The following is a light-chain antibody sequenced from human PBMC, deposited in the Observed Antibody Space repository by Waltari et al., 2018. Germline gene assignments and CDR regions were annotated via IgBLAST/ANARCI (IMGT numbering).Light chain of an antibody. V-gene: IGKV3-15*01. CDR3: QQYHDWPPWT. CDR1: QSISSH. Sequence: EIVMTQSQATLSVSPGDGATLSCRASQSISSHLAWYQQKPGQAPRLLIYGASTRATGIPARFSGGGSGAEYTLTIRSLQSDDVAVYYCQQYHDWPPWTFGQGTRVEIK. J-gene: IGKJ1*01. CDR2: GAS.